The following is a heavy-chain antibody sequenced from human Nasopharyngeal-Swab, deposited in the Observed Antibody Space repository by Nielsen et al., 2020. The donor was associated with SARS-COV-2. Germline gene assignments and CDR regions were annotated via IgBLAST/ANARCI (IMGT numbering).Heavy chain of an antibody. V-gene: IGHV3-9*01. CDR2: ITRNSGK. D-gene: IGHD4-11*01. J-gene: IGHJ4*02. Sequence: GGSLRLSCAASGFTYDDYSMHWVRLAPGKGLEWVPGITRNSGKGYTDSVKGRFTISRDNARNSLYLQMNSLRAYDKAFYYCTKGRADYSNPSFDNWGQGTLVTVSS. CDR3: TKGRADYSNPSFDN. CDR1: GFTYDDYS.